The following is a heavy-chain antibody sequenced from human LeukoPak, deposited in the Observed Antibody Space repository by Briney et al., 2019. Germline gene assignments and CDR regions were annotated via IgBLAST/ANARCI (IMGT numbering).Heavy chain of an antibody. V-gene: IGHV4-59*08. J-gene: IGHJ6*02. CDR2: IYYSGNT. CDR1: GGSISSYY. CDR3: ARRRGYSYGYYYYGMDV. D-gene: IGHD5-18*01. Sequence: SETLSLTCTVSGGSISSYYWSWIRQPPGKGLEWIGYIYYSGNTNYNPSLKSRVTISVDTSKNQFSLKLSSVTAADTAVYYCARRRGYSYGYYYYGMDVWGQGTTVTVSS.